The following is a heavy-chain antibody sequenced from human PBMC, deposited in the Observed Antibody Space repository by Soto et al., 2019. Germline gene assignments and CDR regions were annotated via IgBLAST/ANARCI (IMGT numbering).Heavy chain of an antibody. J-gene: IGHJ6*02. Sequence: PPGKGLAWVGSIYYSGSTNYNPSLKSRVTISVDTSKNQFSLKLSSVTAADTAVYYCARDFLVAGPYYYYYYGMDVWGQGTTVTVSS. D-gene: IGHD6-19*01. CDR2: IYYSGST. CDR3: ARDFLVAGPYYYYYYGMDV. V-gene: IGHV4-59*01.